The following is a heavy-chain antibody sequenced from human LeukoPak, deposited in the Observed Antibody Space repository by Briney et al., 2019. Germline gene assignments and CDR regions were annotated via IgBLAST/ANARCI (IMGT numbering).Heavy chain of an antibody. CDR3: ARDAYSSSWDAEYFQH. CDR2: IKQDGSEK. D-gene: IGHD6-13*01. CDR1: GFTFSSYW. J-gene: IGHJ1*01. V-gene: IGHV3-7*01. Sequence: PGGSLRLSSAASGFTFSSYWMSWVRQAPGKGLEWVANIKQDGSEKYYVDSVKGRFTISRDNAKNSLYLQMNSLRAEDTAVYYCARDAYSSSWDAEYFQHWGQGTLVTVSS.